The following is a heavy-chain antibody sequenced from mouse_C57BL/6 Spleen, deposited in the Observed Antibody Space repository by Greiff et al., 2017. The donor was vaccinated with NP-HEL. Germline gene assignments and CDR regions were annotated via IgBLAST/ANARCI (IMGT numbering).Heavy chain of an antibody. Sequence: VQLQQSGAELVKPGASVKISCKASGYAFSSYWMNWVKQRPGKGLEWIGQIYPGDGDTNYNGKFKGKATLTADKSSSTAYMQLSSLTSEDSAVYFCARKRVVATDYAMDYWGQGTSVTVSS. CDR2: IYPGDGDT. J-gene: IGHJ4*01. D-gene: IGHD1-1*01. CDR1: GYAFSSYW. CDR3: ARKRVVATDYAMDY. V-gene: IGHV1-80*01.